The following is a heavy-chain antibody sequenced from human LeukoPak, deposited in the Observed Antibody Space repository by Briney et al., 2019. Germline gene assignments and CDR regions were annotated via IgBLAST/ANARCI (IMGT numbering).Heavy chain of an antibody. D-gene: IGHD2-2*01. CDR1: GFTFSTYA. J-gene: IGHJ4*02. CDR2: ITGDSAYI. V-gene: IGHV3-21*01. CDR3: ARYRVSSSTSYIDF. Sequence: GGSLRLSCAASGFTFSTYAMNWVRQAPGEGLKWVSCITGDSAYIYYADSVKGRFTISRDNAKNSLYLQMNSLRAEDTAVYYCARYRVSSSTSYIDFWGQGTLVTVSS.